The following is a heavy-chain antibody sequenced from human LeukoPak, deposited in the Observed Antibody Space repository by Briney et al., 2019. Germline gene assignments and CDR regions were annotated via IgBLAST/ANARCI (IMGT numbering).Heavy chain of an antibody. CDR3: ARHLNLLGVLDI. V-gene: IGHV4-59*08. CDR2: IHYSGST. J-gene: IGHJ3*02. CDR1: GGSISSYY. Sequence: SETLSLTCTVSGGSISSYYWSWIRQPPGKGLEWIGYIHYSGSTNYNPSLKSRVTISVDTSKNQFSLKLSSVTAADTAVYYCARHLNLLGVLDIWGQGTMVTVS. D-gene: IGHD2-8*01.